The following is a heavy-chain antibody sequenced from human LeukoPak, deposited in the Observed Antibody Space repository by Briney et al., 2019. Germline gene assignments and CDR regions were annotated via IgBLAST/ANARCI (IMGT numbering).Heavy chain of an antibody. Sequence: PGESLKLSCEGSRYSFDSYPMTWVRQAPGKGLEWVSSINAGGDITYYAESVKGRFTVSRDNSKNTLFLQMNRLRAEDTAVFYCAKRYGDSTGWFFDFWGQGSLVTVSS. V-gene: IGHV3-23*01. CDR1: RYSFDSYP. D-gene: IGHD6-13*01. CDR3: AKRYGDSTGWFFDF. CDR2: INAGGDIT. J-gene: IGHJ4*02.